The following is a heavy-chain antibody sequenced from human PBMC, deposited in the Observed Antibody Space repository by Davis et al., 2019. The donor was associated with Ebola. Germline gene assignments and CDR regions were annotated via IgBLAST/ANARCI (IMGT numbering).Heavy chain of an antibody. CDR2: ISAYNGNT. Sequence: ASVKVSRKASGYTFTSYGISWVRQAPGQGLEWMGWISAYNGNTNYAQKLQGRVTMTTDTSTSTAYMELRSLRSDDTAVYYCARQRSSSWNYYYYGMDVWGQGTTVTVSS. CDR3: ARQRSSSWNYYYYGMDV. V-gene: IGHV1-18*01. J-gene: IGHJ6*02. D-gene: IGHD6-6*01. CDR1: GYTFTSYG.